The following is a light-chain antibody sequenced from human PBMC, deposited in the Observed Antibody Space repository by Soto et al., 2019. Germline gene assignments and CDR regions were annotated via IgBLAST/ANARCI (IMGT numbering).Light chain of an antibody. CDR3: QTWGTGIHVV. CDR2: LDSDGSH. CDR1: SGHSSYA. V-gene: IGLV4-69*01. J-gene: IGLJ2*01. Sequence: QPVLNQSPSASASLGASVTLTCSRSSGHSSYAIAWHQQQPEKGPRYLMKLDSDGSHTKGDAIPDRVSGSSSGAERYLTISSLQSEDEADYYCQTWGTGIHVVFGGGIKLTVL.